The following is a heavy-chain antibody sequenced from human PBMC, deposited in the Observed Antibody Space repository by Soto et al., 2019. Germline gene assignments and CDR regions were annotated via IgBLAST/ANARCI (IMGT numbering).Heavy chain of an antibody. CDR1: VFTFSSYA. CDR2: ISGSGGST. CDR3: AKGITLFGVVTLYDYYGMDV. J-gene: IGHJ6*02. D-gene: IGHD3-3*01. Sequence: GSPRLSCAASVFTFSSYAMSSVRHAPGKGLEWVSAISGSGGSTYYGDSVKGRFTISRDNSKNALYLEMNSLRAEATAVYHCAKGITLFGVVTLYDYYGMDVSGQG. V-gene: IGHV3-23*01.